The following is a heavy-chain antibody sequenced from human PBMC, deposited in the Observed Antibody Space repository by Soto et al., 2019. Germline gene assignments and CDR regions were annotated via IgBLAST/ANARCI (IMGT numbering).Heavy chain of an antibody. J-gene: IGHJ4*02. CDR3: ARDRESRTGSYYGY. V-gene: IGHV1-69*04. D-gene: IGHD3-10*01. CDR1: GGTFSSYT. Sequence: SVKVSCKGSGGTFSSYTISWVRQAPGQGLEWMGRIIPILGIANYAQKFQGRVTITADKSTSTAYMELSSLRSEDTAVYYCARDRESRTGSYYGYWGQGTLVTVSS. CDR2: IIPILGIA.